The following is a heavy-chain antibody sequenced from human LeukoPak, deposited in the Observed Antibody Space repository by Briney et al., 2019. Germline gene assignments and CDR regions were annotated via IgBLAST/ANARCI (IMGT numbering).Heavy chain of an antibody. V-gene: IGHV3-23*01. D-gene: IGHD3-10*01. CDR2: ISGSGGST. CDR3: AKVARLLWFGEVPGPWDY. Sequence: GGSLRLSCAASGFTFSSYAMSWVRQAPGKGREWVSAISGSGGSTYYADPVKDRFTISRDNSKNTLYLQMNSLRDEDTAVYYCAKVARLLWFGEVPGPWDYWGQGTLVTVSS. J-gene: IGHJ4*02. CDR1: GFTFSSYA.